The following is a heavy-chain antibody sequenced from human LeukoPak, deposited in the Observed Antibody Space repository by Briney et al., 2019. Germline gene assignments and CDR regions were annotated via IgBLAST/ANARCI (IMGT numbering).Heavy chain of an antibody. Sequence: PGGSLRLSCAASGFSFSSYSMNWVRQAPGRGLEWVALVKGDGRTTIYADSVKGRFTISRDNAKNTLYLQMNSLRADDSGVYYCATGHSYGYDYWGQGVLVTVSS. V-gene: IGHV3-74*01. CDR3: ATGHSYGYDY. CDR2: VKGDGRTT. D-gene: IGHD5-18*01. CDR1: GFSFSSYS. J-gene: IGHJ4*02.